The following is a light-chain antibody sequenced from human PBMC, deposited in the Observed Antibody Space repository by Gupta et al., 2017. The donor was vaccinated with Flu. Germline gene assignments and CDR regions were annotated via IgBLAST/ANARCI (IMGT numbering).Light chain of an antibody. CDR3: SSDTNANTVVV. J-gene: IGLJ2*01. Sequence: QSALTQPASVSGSPGQSIAISCPGTSSAIGGYDYVSWYQQHPGNAPKLMLFEVSRRPAGISDRFSGSRSGNTASLTISGLLAEDEAGYYCSSDTNANTVVVFGGGTKVTVL. CDR1: SSAIGGYDY. CDR2: EVS. V-gene: IGLV2-14*01.